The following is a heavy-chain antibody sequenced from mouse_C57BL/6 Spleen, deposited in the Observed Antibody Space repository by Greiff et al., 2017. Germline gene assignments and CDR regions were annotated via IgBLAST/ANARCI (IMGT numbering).Heavy chain of an antibody. D-gene: IGHD1-1*02. CDR2: IYPGSGST. V-gene: IGHV1-55*01. CDR1: GYTFTSYW. CDR3: ASRLFVYYAMDY. J-gene: IGHJ4*01. Sequence: VQLQQPGAELVKPGASVKMSCKASGYTFTSYWMNWVKQRHGQGLEWIGDIYPGSGSTNYNEKFKSKATLTVDTSSSTAYMQLSSLTSEDSAVYDCASRLFVYYAMDYWGQGTSVTVSS.